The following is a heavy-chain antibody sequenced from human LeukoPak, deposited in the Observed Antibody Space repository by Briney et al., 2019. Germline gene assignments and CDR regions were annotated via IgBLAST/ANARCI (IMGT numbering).Heavy chain of an antibody. CDR2: IFPSGGEI. D-gene: IGHD2-8*02. V-gene: IGHV3-23*01. Sequence: GGSLRLSCAASGFTFSTFAMIWVRQPPGKGLEWVSSIFPSGGEIHYADSVRGRFTISRDNSKSTLSLQMNSLRAEDTAIYYCATYRQVLLPFESWGQGTLVAVSS. CDR3: ATYRQVLLPFES. J-gene: IGHJ4*02. CDR1: GFTFSTFA.